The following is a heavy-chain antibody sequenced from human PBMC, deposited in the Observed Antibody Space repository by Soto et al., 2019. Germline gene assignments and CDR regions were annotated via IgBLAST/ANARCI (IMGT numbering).Heavy chain of an antibody. J-gene: IGHJ1*01. CDR3: ASGLEEQQLAGGAPGD. D-gene: IGHD6-13*01. CDR2: INPNSGGT. V-gene: IGHV1-2*04. CDR1: GYTFTGYY. Sequence: QVQLVQSGAEVKKPGASVKVSCKASGYTFTGYYMHWVRQAPGQGLEWMGWINPNSGGTNYAQKLQGWVTMTRYTSISTDYMELSRLRSDDTAVYYCASGLEEQQLAGGAPGDWGQGTLVTVSS.